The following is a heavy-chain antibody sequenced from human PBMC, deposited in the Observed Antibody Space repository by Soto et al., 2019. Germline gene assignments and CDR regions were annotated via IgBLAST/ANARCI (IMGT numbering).Heavy chain of an antibody. Sequence: GGSLRLSCAASGFTFDDYAMHWVRQAPGKGLEWVSGISWNSGSIGYADSVKGRFTISRDNAKNSLYLQMNSLRAEDTALYYCANSRDGYKLGFYCDYCGQGTRVAVSS. CDR3: ANSRDGYKLGFYCDY. D-gene: IGHD5-12*01. CDR1: GFTFDDYA. CDR2: ISWNSGSI. J-gene: IGHJ4*02. V-gene: IGHV3-9*01.